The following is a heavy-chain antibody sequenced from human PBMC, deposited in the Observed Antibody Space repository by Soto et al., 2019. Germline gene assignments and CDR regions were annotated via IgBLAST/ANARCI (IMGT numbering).Heavy chain of an antibody. CDR3: ARRAWDSYYAIDV. CDR1: GFKYTDFA. D-gene: IGHD3-22*01. J-gene: IGHJ6*02. V-gene: IGHV3-30*09. CDR2: ISYDGSDK. Sequence: VQLLESGGGEVQPGRSLRLSCAASGFKYTDFALHWVRQAPGKGLEWVAIISYDGSDKYYADSVKGRFVISRDNPKNTLYLEMNSLRPEYTAVYFCARRAWDSYYAIDVWGQGTTVTVFS.